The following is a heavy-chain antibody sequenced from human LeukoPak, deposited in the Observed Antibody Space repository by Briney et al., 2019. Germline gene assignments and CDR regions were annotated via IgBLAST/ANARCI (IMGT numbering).Heavy chain of an antibody. CDR1: GFTFSSYW. Sequence: PGGSLRLSCAASGFTFSSYWMHWVRQAPGKGLVWVSRINSDGSSTSYADSVKGRFTISRDNAKNTLYLQMNSLRAEDTAVYYCARGFPGKVYYFDYWGQGTLVTVSS. J-gene: IGHJ4*02. CDR3: ARGFPGKVYYFDY. CDR2: INSDGSST. D-gene: IGHD1-26*01. V-gene: IGHV3-74*01.